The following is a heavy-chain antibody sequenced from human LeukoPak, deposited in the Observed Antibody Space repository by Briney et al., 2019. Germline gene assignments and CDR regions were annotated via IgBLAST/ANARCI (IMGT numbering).Heavy chain of an antibody. CDR3: ARDKIPRSYVRWFDP. CDR2: ISSSGSTI. Sequence: GGSLRLSCAASGFTFSSYEMNWVRQAPGKGLEWVSYISSSGSTIYYADSVKGRFTISRDNAKNSLYLQMNSLRAEDTAVYYCARDKIPRSYVRWFDPWGQGTLVTVSS. D-gene: IGHD2-2*02. V-gene: IGHV3-48*03. J-gene: IGHJ5*02. CDR1: GFTFSSYE.